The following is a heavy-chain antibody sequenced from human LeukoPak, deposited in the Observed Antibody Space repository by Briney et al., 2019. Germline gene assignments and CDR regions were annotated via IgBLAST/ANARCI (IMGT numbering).Heavy chain of an antibody. CDR3: AKVAAGTRYFDY. J-gene: IGHJ4*02. Sequence: GGSLRLSCATSGFTFDNYAMHWVRQAPGKGLEWASGITRNSGSIAYADSVKGRFTISRDNSKNTLYLQMNSLRAEDTAVYYCAKVAAGTRYFDYWGQGTLVTVSS. CDR1: GFTFDNYA. D-gene: IGHD6-13*01. V-gene: IGHV3-9*01. CDR2: ITRNSGSI.